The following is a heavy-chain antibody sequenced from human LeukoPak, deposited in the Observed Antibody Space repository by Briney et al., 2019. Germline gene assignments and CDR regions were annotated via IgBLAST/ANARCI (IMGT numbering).Heavy chain of an antibody. CDR1: GYTFTSYY. J-gene: IGHJ5*02. D-gene: IGHD3-3*01. Sequence: ASVKVSCKASGYTFTSYYMHWVRQAPGQGLEWMGIINPSGGSTSYAQKFQGRVTMTRDTSTSTVYMELSSLRSEDTAVYYCARGGYDFWSGYYEPYDLWGQGTLVTVSS. CDR3: ARGGYDFWSGYYEPYDL. CDR2: INPSGGST. V-gene: IGHV1-46*01.